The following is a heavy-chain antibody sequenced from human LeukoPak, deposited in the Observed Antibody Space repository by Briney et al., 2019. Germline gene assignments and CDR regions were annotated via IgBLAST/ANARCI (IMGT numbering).Heavy chain of an antibody. Sequence: ASVKVSCKASGYTFTSYDINWVRQATGQGLEWMGWINAGNGNTKYSQKFQGRVTITRDTSASTAYMELSSLRSEDTAVYYCAREQEEKSQWYFDLWGRGTLVTVSS. D-gene: IGHD5-24*01. CDR3: AREQEEKSQWYFDL. CDR1: GYTFTSYD. V-gene: IGHV1-3*01. CDR2: INAGNGNT. J-gene: IGHJ2*01.